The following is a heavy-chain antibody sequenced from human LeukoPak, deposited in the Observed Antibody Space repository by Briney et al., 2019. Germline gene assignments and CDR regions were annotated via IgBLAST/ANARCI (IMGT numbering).Heavy chain of an antibody. J-gene: IGHJ5*02. CDR2: INHSGST. V-gene: IGHV4-34*01. CDR3: ASRYSGSYYAGNWFDP. D-gene: IGHD1-26*01. CDR1: GGSFSGYY. Sequence: SETLSLTCAVDGGSFSGYYWSWIRQPPGKGLEWIGEINHSGSTNYNPSLKSRVTISVDTSKNQFSLKLSSVTAADTAVYYCASRYSGSYYAGNWFDPWGQGTLVTVSS.